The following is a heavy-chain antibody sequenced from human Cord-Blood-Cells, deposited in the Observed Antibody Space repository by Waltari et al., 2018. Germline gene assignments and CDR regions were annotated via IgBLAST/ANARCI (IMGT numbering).Heavy chain of an antibody. Sequence: VQLVQSGAEVKKPGEYPKISCKGSGYRVTSYGIGWVRQTSGKGLACMGFLYPCDSYTENSPSFHGQVTISADKSSSTAYLQWSSLKASDTAMYYCARLRSWGSGWYFDYWGHGTLVTVSS. J-gene: IGHJ4*01. D-gene: IGHD7-27*01. CDR2: LYPCDSYT. CDR3: ARLRSWGSGWYFDY. CDR1: GYRVTSYG. V-gene: IGHV5-51*01.